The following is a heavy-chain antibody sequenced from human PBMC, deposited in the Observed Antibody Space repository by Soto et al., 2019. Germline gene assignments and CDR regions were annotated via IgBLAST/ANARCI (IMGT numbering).Heavy chain of an antibody. CDR1: GDSVSSGY. J-gene: IGHJ5*02. V-gene: IGHV4-59*02. CDR2: MYFGGSF. D-gene: IGHD3-22*01. Sequence: SETLSLTCNVSGDSVSSGYWSWIRQPPGKGLEWIGFMYFGGSFNYNPSLAGRVTISVETSKNQFSMKMTSVTAADTAVYYCARSYYDSLGFTVGPWGQGTLVTVS. CDR3: ARSYYDSLGFTVGP.